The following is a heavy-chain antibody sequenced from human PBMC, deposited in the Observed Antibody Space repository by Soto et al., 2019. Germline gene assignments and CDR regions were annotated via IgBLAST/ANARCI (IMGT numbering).Heavy chain of an antibody. CDR3: ARDATPMAI. D-gene: IGHD2-8*01. J-gene: IGHJ6*01. Sequence: RQAPGKGLEWLAYITIRTGNVLYADSVKGRFTISRDNAKNSLYLQMNSLRAEDTAVYYSARDATPMAIWGQGTPVTVTS. V-gene: IGHV3-48*01. CDR2: ITIRTGNV.